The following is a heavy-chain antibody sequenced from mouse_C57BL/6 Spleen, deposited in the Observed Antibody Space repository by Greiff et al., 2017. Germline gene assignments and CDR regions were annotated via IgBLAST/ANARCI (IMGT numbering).Heavy chain of an antibody. CDR3: AGGATVGGFAY. CDR2: IYPSDSET. D-gene: IGHD1-1*01. V-gene: IGHV1-61*01. CDR1: GYTFTSYW. Sequence: QVQLQQPGAELVRPGSSVKLSCKASGYTFTSYWMDWVKQRPGQGLEWIGNIYPSDSETHYNQKFKDKATLTVDKSSSTAYMQLSSLTSEDSAVYYCAGGATVGGFAYWGQGTLVTVSA. J-gene: IGHJ3*01.